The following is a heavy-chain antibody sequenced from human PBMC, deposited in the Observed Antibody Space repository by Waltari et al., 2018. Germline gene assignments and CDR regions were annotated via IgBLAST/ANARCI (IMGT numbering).Heavy chain of an antibody. Sequence: QVQLQQWGAGLLKPSETLSLTCAVYGGSFSGYYWSWIRQPPGKGLEWIGEINHSGSTNYNPSLKSRVTISVDTSKNQFSLKLSSVTAADTAVYYCAIRDYSSSSAGDYWGQGTLVTVSS. CDR3: AIRDYSSSSAGDY. J-gene: IGHJ4*02. CDR1: GGSFSGYY. V-gene: IGHV4-34*01. CDR2: INHSGST. D-gene: IGHD6-6*01.